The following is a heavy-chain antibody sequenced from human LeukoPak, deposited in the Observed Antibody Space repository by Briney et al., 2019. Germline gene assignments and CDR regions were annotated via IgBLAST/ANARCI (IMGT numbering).Heavy chain of an antibody. V-gene: IGHV4-59*08. CDR2: IYYSGST. J-gene: IGHJ5*02. D-gene: IGHD3-9*01. Sequence: KPSETLSLTCTVSGGSFSSYCWNWIRQPPGKGLEWIGYIYYSGSTNYNPSLKSRVTISVDTSKNQFSLKLSSVTAADTAVYYCARQEGKYYDILTGYSPGGWFDPWGQGTLVTVSS. CDR3: ARQEGKYYDILTGYSPGGWFDP. CDR1: GGSFSSYC.